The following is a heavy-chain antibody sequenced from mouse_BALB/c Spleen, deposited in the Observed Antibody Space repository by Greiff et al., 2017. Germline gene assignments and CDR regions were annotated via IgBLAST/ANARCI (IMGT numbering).Heavy chain of an antibody. Sequence: EVQLVESGGRLVQPGGSLRLSCATSGFTFTDYYMSWVRQPPGKALEWLGFIRNKANGYTTEYSASVKGRFTISRDNSQSILYLQMNTLRAEDSATYYCARDDYGKPFAYWDQGTLVTVSA. D-gene: IGHD2-1*01. V-gene: IGHV7-3*02. CDR2: IRNKANGYTT. CDR3: ARDDYGKPFAY. CDR1: GFTFTDYY. J-gene: IGHJ3*01.